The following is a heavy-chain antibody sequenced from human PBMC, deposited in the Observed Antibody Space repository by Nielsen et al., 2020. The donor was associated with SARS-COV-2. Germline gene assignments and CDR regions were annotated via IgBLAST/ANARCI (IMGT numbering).Heavy chain of an antibody. CDR3: AKDQGYGAARHYYTDV. D-gene: IGHD6-6*01. CDR1: GFTFSSYA. Sequence: GESLKISCAASGFTFSSYAMSWVRQAPGKGLEWVSAISGSGGSTYYADSVKGRFTISRDNSKNTLYLQMNSLRAEDTAVYYCAKDQGYGAARHYYTDVWGKGTTVTVSS. J-gene: IGHJ6*03. CDR2: ISGSGGST. V-gene: IGHV3-23*01.